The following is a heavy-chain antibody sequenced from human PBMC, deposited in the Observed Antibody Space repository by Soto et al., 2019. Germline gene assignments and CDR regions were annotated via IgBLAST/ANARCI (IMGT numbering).Heavy chain of an antibody. Sequence: SETLPLTCTVSGGSISNYYWSWIRQPPGKGLEWIGYIYYSGSTNYDPSLKSRVTISVDTSRSQLSLKLSSVTAADTAVYYCAREVTAFDYWGQGTLVTVSS. CDR3: AREVTAFDY. CDR1: GGSISNYY. D-gene: IGHD3-3*02. J-gene: IGHJ4*02. CDR2: IYYSGST. V-gene: IGHV4-59*01.